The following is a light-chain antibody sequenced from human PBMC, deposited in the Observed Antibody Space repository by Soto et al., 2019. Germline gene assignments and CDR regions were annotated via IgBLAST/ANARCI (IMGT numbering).Light chain of an antibody. V-gene: IGKV1-6*01. CDR2: AAS. CDR1: QDIRND. Sequence: AIQMTQSPSSLSASVGDRVTITCRASQDIRNDLGWYQQKPGKTPKLLIFAASSLQSGAPSRFSGSGSGTDFTLTISSLQPEDFATYYCLQDFNYPWTFGQGTKVDIE. J-gene: IGKJ1*01. CDR3: LQDFNYPWT.